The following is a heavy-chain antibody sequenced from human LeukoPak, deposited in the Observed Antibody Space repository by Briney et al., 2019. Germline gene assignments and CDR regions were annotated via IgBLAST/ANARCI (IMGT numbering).Heavy chain of an antibody. V-gene: IGHV1-2*06. CDR2: INPTGGST. CDR3: ARGRTGTKRDYAFDI. CDR1: RYTFTSYY. Sequence: ASVKVSCKASRYTFTSYYMHWVRQAPGQGLEWMGLINPTGGSTGYAQKFQGRVTMTRDTSISTAYMELSRLRSDDTAVYYCARGRTGTKRDYAFDIWGQGTMVTVSS. J-gene: IGHJ3*02. D-gene: IGHD1-1*01.